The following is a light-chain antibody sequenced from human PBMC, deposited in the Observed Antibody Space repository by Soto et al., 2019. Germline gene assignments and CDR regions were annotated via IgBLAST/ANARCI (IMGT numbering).Light chain of an antibody. Sequence: DIQMTQSPSTLSASVGDRVTITCRASESISRWLAWYLQKPGKAPKLLINKASNLQSGVPSRFSGSGSGTQFTLTISSPQPDDFATYSCQQYESTPITFGGGTKVEI. CDR3: QQYESTPIT. CDR2: KAS. J-gene: IGKJ4*01. CDR1: ESISRW. V-gene: IGKV1-5*03.